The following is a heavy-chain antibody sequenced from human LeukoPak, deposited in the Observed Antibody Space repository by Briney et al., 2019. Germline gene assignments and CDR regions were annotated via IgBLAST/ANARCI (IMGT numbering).Heavy chain of an antibody. J-gene: IGHJ6*02. Sequence: SQTLSLTCIVSGDSISRGHYYWSWIRQPAGQGLEWVGHIFTSGSTNYSPSLKSRLTLSVDTSKNQFSLRLSSVTAADTAMYYCARGGGTGEYDFWTGSQNYYGMAVWGQGTAVTVSS. D-gene: IGHD3-3*01. CDR3: ARGGGTGEYDFWTGSQNYYGMAV. V-gene: IGHV4-61*09. CDR2: IFTSGST. CDR1: GDSISRGHYY.